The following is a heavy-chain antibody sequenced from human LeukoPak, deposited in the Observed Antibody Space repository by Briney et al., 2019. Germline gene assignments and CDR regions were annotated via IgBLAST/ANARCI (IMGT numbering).Heavy chain of an antibody. CDR2: IYYSGST. CDR1: GGSISSGDYY. J-gene: IGHJ5*02. CDR3: PRKNLFYYDRRVFSP. D-gene: IGHD3-22*01. Sequence: SETLSLTCTVSGGSISSGDYYWSWIRQPPGKGLEWIGYIYYSGSTYYNPSLKSRVTISVDTSKNQFSLKLSSVTAADTAVYYCPRKNLFYYDRRVFSPWARGPLVTVS. V-gene: IGHV4-30-4*08.